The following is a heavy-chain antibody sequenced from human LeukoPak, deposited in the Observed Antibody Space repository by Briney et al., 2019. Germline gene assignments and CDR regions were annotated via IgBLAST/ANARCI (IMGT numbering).Heavy chain of an antibody. V-gene: IGHV4-61*02. CDR1: GGSISSGSYY. CDR2: IYTSGST. CDR3: ARSDKLSGSYYGDDYYMDV. D-gene: IGHD1-26*01. Sequence: SETLSLTCTVSGGSISSGSYYWSWIRQPAGKGLEWIGRIYTSGSTNYNPSLKSRVTISVDTSKNQFSLKLSSVTAADTAVYYCARSDKLSGSYYGDDYYMDVWGKGTTVTVSS. J-gene: IGHJ6*03.